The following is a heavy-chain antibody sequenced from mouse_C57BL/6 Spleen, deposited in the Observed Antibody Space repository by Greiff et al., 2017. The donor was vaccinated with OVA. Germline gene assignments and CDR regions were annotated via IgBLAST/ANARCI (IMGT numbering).Heavy chain of an antibody. Sequence: VQLVESGAELVKPGASVKLSCKASGYTFTEYTIHWVKQRSGQGLEWIGWFYPGGGSIKYNEKFKDKATLTADKSSSTVYMELSRLTSEDSAVYVCARHEDTERQGFAYWGQGTLVTVSA. V-gene: IGHV1-62-2*01. CDR2: FYPGGGSI. J-gene: IGHJ3*01. D-gene: IGHD2-12*01. CDR3: ARHEDTERQGFAY. CDR1: GYTFTEYT.